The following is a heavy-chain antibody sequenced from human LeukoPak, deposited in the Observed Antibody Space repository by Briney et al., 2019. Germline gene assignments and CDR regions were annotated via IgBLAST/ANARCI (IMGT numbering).Heavy chain of an antibody. Sequence: SQTLSLTCTVSGGSISSVIYYWSWIRQHPGKGLEWIGYIYYSGSTYYNPSLKSRVSISVDTSQSQVSLKLTSVTAADTAVYYCARSRGLPAAWFDPWGQGSLVSVSS. V-gene: IGHV4-31*03. CDR2: IYYSGST. J-gene: IGHJ5*02. CDR1: GGSISSVIYY. CDR3: ARSRGLPAAWFDP. D-gene: IGHD2-2*01.